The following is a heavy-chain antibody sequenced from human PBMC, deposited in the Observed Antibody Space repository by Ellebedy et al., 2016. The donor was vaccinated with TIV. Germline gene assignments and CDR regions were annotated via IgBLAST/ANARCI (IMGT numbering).Heavy chain of an antibody. D-gene: IGHD3-9*01. CDR3: ARAPVHYDILTGYHWYFDL. CDR1: GGTFSSYA. Sequence: AASVKVSCKVSGGTFSSYAISWVRQAPGQGLEWMGGIIPIFGTANYAQKFQGRVTITADESTSTAYMELSSLRAEDTALYYCARAPVHYDILTGYHWYFDLWGRGTLVTVSS. J-gene: IGHJ2*01. CDR2: IIPIFGTA. V-gene: IGHV1-69*13.